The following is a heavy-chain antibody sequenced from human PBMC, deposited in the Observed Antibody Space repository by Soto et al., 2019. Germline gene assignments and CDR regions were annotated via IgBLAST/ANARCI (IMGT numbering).Heavy chain of an antibody. V-gene: IGHV1-18*01. CDR3: ARPYMAVAGTDAFDI. D-gene: IGHD6-19*01. J-gene: IGHJ3*02. CDR2: ISAYNGNT. CDR1: GYTFTSYG. Sequence: ASVKVSCKASGYTFTSYGISWVRQAPGQGLEWMGWISAYNGNTSYAQKLQGRVTMTTDTSTSTAYMELRSLRSDDTAVYYCARPYMAVAGTDAFDIWGQGTMVTVSS.